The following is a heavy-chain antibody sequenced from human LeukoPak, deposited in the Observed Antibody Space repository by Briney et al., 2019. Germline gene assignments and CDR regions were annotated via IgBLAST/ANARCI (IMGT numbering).Heavy chain of an antibody. J-gene: IGHJ4*02. Sequence: GGSLRLSCAASGFTFNSYVMIWVRQAPGKGLEWVSTIGGRGVSTYYTDSVKGRFTISRDNFKNTLFLQMNSLRAEDAAVYYCAKTATMAGWSPYDYWGQGTLVTVSS. V-gene: IGHV3-23*01. CDR1: GFTFNSYV. CDR2: IGGRGVST. D-gene: IGHD3-10*01. CDR3: AKTATMAGWSPYDY.